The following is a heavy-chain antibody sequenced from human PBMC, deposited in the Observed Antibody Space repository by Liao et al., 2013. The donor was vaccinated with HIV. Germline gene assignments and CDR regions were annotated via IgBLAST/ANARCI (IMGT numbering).Heavy chain of an antibody. CDR3: ARVHYSRGSFVATPFRN. CDR1: GGSISSYY. J-gene: IGHJ4*02. D-gene: IGHD3-10*01. CDR2: INHSGST. V-gene: IGHV4-34*01. Sequence: QVQLQESGPGLVRPSETLSLTCTVSGGSISSYYWSWIRQPPGKGLEWIGEINHSGSTNYNPSLKSRVTISVDTSKNQFSLKLSSVTAADTAVYYCARVHYSRGSFVATPFRNWGQGTLVTVSS.